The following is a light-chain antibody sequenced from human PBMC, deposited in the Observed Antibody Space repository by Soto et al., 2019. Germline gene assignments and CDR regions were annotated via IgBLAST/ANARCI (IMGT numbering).Light chain of an antibody. J-gene: IGLJ3*02. Sequence: QSVLTQPPSASGSPGQSGTISCTGTSSDVGGYNYVSWYQQYPGIAPKLMIYEVTNRPSGVHDRFSGSKYDNTASLTVSGLQAEEEADYYCSSYAASNNFYFVFGGGTQLT. CDR2: EVT. V-gene: IGLV2-8*01. CDR1: SSDVGGYNY. CDR3: SSYAASNNFYFV.